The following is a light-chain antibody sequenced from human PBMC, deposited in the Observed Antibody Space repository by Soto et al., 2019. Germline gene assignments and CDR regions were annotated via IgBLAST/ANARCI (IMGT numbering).Light chain of an antibody. CDR3: QQSYTTPIT. V-gene: IGKV1-39*01. CDR1: QSIKNY. CDR2: AAS. J-gene: IGKJ1*01. Sequence: DIQMTQSPSSLSASVGDRVTITCRASQSIKNYLNWYQQKPGKAPKLLIYAASSLQSGVPSRFSGSGSGTDFTLTISSLQPEVFATYYCQQSYTTPITFGQGTKVDIK.